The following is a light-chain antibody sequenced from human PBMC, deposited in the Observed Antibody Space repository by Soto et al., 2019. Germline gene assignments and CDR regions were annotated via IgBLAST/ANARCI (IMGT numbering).Light chain of an antibody. CDR1: QNINNY. Sequence: DLQMTPSPSSLSASVGDRVTITFQASQNINNYLNWYQQKPGRAPKLLIYDASNLEAGVPSRFRGSGSGTDFTFTISRLQPEDIATYYCQQYENLPTFGQGTRLEIK. J-gene: IGKJ5*01. CDR2: DAS. CDR3: QQYENLPT. V-gene: IGKV1-33*01.